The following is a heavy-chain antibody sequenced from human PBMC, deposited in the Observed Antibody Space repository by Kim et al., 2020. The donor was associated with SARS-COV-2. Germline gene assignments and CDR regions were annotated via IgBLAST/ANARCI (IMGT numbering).Heavy chain of an antibody. CDR2: ISAYNGNT. D-gene: IGHD6-6*01. V-gene: IGHV1-18*01. Sequence: ASVKVSCKASGYTFTSYGISWVRQAPGQGLEWMGWISAYNGNTNYAQKLQGRVTMTTDTSTSTAYMELRSLRSDDTAVYYCARDRGSIAARPQGWFDPWGQGTLVTVSS. CDR3: ARDRGSIAARPQGWFDP. J-gene: IGHJ5*02. CDR1: GYTFTSYG.